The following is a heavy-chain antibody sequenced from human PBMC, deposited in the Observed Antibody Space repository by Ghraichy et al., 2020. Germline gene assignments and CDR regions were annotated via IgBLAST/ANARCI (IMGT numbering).Heavy chain of an antibody. CDR2: ISFDSFHK. CDR1: GSNDSNSA. D-gene: IGHD3-22*01. V-gene: IGHV3-30*04. CDR3: ARDEATGNYYDISGSPGVFDY. J-gene: IGHJ4*02. Sequence: GGSLRLSCAASGSNDSNSALHSLRQAPCKGLVWVTDISFDSFHKYYADSVKGRFTISRDSSRNTLYLQMNSLRADDTGVYYCARDEATGNYYDISGSPGVFDYWGQLSLIPLSP.